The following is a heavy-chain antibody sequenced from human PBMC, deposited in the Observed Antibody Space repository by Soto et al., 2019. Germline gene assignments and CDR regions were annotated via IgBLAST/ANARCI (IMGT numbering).Heavy chain of an antibody. J-gene: IGHJ4*02. Sequence: QVQLVQSGAEVKKSGSSVKVSCKASGGTFSSYTINWVRQAPGQGLEWMGRIIPSLGRPNYAQKFQGRVTVTADKSTSTAYMELSSLRSEDTAVFYCARVGVNSAYDLWGQGTLVTVSS. CDR3: ARVGVNSAYDL. CDR2: IIPSLGRP. V-gene: IGHV1-69*08. D-gene: IGHD5-12*01. CDR1: GGTFSSYT.